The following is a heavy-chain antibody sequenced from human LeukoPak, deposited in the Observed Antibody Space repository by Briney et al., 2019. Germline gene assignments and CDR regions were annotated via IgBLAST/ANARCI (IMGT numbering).Heavy chain of an antibody. CDR1: GGSVSSGSYY. CDR2: INHSGST. Sequence: PSETLSLTCTVSGGSVSSGSYYWSWIRQPPGKGLEWIGEINHSGSTNYNPSLKSRVTISVDTSKNQFSLKLSSVTAADTAVYYCARGRVGWFGSRWFDPWGQGTLVTVSS. J-gene: IGHJ5*02. D-gene: IGHD3-10*01. V-gene: IGHV4-39*07. CDR3: ARGRVGWFGSRWFDP.